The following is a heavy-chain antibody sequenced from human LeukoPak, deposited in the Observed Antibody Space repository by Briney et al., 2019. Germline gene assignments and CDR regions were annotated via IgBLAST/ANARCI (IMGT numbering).Heavy chain of an antibody. CDR1: GYTLTELS. D-gene: IGHD3-10*01. CDR2: FDPEDGET. Sequence: ASVKVSCKVSGYTLTELSMHWVRQAPGKGLEWMGGFDPEDGETIYAQKFQGRVTMTEDTSTDTAYMELSSLRSEDTAVYYCATYYYGAGSGSTWFDPWGQGTLVTVSS. V-gene: IGHV1-24*01. CDR3: ATYYYGAGSGSTWFDP. J-gene: IGHJ5*02.